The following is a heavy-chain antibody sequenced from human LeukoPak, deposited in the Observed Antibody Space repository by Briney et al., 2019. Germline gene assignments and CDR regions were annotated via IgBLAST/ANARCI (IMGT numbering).Heavy chain of an antibody. CDR3: ASSSGSYRTPYYYMDV. J-gene: IGHJ6*03. D-gene: IGHD3-10*01. V-gene: IGHV3-53*01. CDR1: RFPFSIYE. Sequence: GGSLRLSCVVSRFPFSIYEMNWVRQAPGKGLEWVSVIYSGGSAYYADSVKGRFTISRDNSKNTLYLQMNSLRAEDTAVYYCASSSGSYRTPYYYMDVWGTGTTVTVSS. CDR2: IYSGGSA.